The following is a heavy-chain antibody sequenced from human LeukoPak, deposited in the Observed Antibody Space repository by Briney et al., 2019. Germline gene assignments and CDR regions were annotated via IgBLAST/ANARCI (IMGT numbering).Heavy chain of an antibody. Sequence: GGSLRLSRAASGFTFSSYSMNWVRQAPGKGLEWVSSVSSSSSYIYYADSVKGRFTISRDNSKNTLYLQMNSLRAEDTAVYYCARVYCSGGSCLDYWGQGTLVTVSS. CDR1: GFTFSSYS. J-gene: IGHJ4*02. V-gene: IGHV3-21*01. D-gene: IGHD2-15*01. CDR3: ARVYCSGGSCLDY. CDR2: VSSSSSYI.